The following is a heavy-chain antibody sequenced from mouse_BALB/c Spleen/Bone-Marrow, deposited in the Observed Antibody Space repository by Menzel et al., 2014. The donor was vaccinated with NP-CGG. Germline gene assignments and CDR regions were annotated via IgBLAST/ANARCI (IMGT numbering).Heavy chain of an antibody. CDR1: GFTFSNYG. CDR3: ARLTPDYAMDY. J-gene: IGHJ4*01. D-gene: IGHD1-3*01. Sequence: VKLVESGGDLVEPGGSLKLSCAASGFTFSNYGMSWVRQTPDKRLEWVATISSGGSYTYFPDSVKGRFTISRDNAKNTLYLQMNSLKSEDAAMYYCARLTPDYAMDYWGQGTSVTVSS. CDR2: ISSGGSYT. V-gene: IGHV5-6*02.